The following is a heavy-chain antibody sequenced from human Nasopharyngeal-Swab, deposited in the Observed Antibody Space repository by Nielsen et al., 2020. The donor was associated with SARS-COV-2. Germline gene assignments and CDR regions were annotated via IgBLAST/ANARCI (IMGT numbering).Heavy chain of an antibody. CDR1: GGSISSYY. D-gene: IGHD3-16*02. J-gene: IGHJ3*02. CDR3: ARAYDYVWGSYRYKLDAFDI. Sequence: SETLSLTCTVSGGSISSYYWSWIRQPPGKGLGWIGYIYYSGSTNYNPSLKSRVTISVDTSKNQFSLKLSSVTAADTAVYYCARAYDYVWGSYRYKLDAFDIWGQGTMVTVSS. CDR2: IYYSGST. V-gene: IGHV4-59*13.